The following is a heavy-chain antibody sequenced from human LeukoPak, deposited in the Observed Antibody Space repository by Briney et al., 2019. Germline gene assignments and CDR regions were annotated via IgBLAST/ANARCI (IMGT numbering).Heavy chain of an antibody. D-gene: IGHD6-13*01. Sequence: PSETLSLTCTVSGGSISSYYWSWIRQPAGKGLEWIGRIYTSGSTNYNPSLKSRVTMSVDTSKNQFSLKLSSVTAADTAVYYCARDISSSWYGYYYYYYMDVWGKGTTVTVSS. CDR1: GGSISSYY. J-gene: IGHJ6*03. V-gene: IGHV4-4*07. CDR3: ARDISSSWYGYYYYYYMDV. CDR2: IYTSGST.